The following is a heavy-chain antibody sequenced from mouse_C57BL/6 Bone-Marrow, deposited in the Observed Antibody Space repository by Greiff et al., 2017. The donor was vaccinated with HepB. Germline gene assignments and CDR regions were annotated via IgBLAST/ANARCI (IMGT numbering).Heavy chain of an antibody. J-gene: IGHJ4*01. CDR1: GYTFTSYG. CDR3: ARYGGWSMDY. CDR2: IYPRSGNT. V-gene: IGHV1-81*01. Sequence: QVQLKESGAELARPGASVKLSCKASGYTFTSYGISWVKQRTGQGLEWIGEIYPRSGNTYYNEKFKGKATLTADKSSSTAYMELRSLTSEDSAVYFCARYGGWSMDYWGQGTSVTVSS. D-gene: IGHD2-3*01.